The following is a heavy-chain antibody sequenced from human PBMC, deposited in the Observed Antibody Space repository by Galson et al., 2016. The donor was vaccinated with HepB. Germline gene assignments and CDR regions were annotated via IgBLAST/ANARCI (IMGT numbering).Heavy chain of an antibody. CDR2: VSGSDHRT. CDR3: ARDDGYNGLGSYFANY. Sequence: SLRLSCAASGFIFSSFAMSWVRQAPGKGLEWVSVVSGSDHRTYYADSVKGRFTISRDNSKDTLYLQMNSLGAEDTAVYYWARDDGYNGLGSYFANYWGQGTLVIVSS. CDR1: GFIFSSFA. D-gene: IGHD3-10*01. V-gene: IGHV3-23*01. J-gene: IGHJ4*02.